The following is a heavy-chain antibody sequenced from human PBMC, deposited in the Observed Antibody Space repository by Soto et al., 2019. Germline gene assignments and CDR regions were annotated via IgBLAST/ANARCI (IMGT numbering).Heavy chain of an antibody. Sequence: PSETLSLTCTVAGGSISSYYWSWIRQPPGKGLEWIGYIYYSGSTNYSPSLKSRVTISVDTSKNQFSLKLSSVTAADTAVYYCASQYGDIDYWGQGTLVTVSS. J-gene: IGHJ4*02. V-gene: IGHV4-59*08. D-gene: IGHD4-17*01. CDR2: IYYSGST. CDR3: ASQYGDIDY. CDR1: GGSISSYY.